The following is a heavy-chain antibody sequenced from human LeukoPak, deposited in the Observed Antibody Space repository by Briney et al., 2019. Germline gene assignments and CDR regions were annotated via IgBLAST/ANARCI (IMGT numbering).Heavy chain of an antibody. D-gene: IGHD2-2*02. CDR2: IYYSGST. J-gene: IGHJ6*02. CDR3: ASGGCSSSSCYNYYGMDV. Sequence: PSETLSLTCTVSGGSISSSSHYWGWIRQPPGKGLEWIGSIYYSGSTYYNPSLKSRVTISVDTSKNQFSLKLSSVTAADTAVYYCASGGCSSSSCYNYYGMDVWGQGTTVTVSS. V-gene: IGHV4-39*01. CDR1: GGSISSSSHY.